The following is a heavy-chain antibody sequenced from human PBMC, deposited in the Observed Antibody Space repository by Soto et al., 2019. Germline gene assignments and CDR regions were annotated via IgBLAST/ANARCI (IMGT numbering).Heavy chain of an antibody. V-gene: IGHV3-48*02. CDR1: GFTFSSYS. J-gene: IGHJ6*02. CDR3: ARDGVNILTGYYGFYYYGMDV. Sequence: GSLRLSCAASGFTFSSYSMNWVRQAPGKGLEWVSYISSSSSTIYYADSVKGRFTISRDNAKNSLYLQMNSLRDEDTAVYYCARDGVNILTGYYGFYYYGMDVWGQGTMVTVSS. D-gene: IGHD3-9*01. CDR2: ISSSSSTI.